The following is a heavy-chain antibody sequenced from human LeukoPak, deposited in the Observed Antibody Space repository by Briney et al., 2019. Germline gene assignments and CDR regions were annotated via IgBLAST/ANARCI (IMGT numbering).Heavy chain of an antibody. D-gene: IGHD1-26*01. CDR3: AREVGGGATNYFDY. CDR2: IYSADSA. Sequence: PGGSLRLSCAASGFTVSRNYMSWVRQAPGKGLEWVSVIYSADSAYYADSVRGRFTISRDNSKNTLYLQMNSPRADDTAVYYCAREVGGGATNYFDYWGQGTLVTVSS. V-gene: IGHV3-53*01. CDR1: GFTVSRNY. J-gene: IGHJ4*02.